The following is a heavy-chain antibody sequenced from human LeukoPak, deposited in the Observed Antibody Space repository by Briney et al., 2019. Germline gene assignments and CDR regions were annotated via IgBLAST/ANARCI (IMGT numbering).Heavy chain of an antibody. D-gene: IGHD6-19*01. CDR2: TYYSGGT. Sequence: SQTLSLTCTVSGGSISSGDYYWSWIRQPPGKGLEWIGYTYYSGGTYYNPSLKSRVTISVDTSKNQFSLKLNSVTAADTAVYYCAADRSSGWNGGDYWGQGTLVTVSS. CDR3: AADRSSGWNGGDY. J-gene: IGHJ4*02. CDR1: GGSISSGDYY. V-gene: IGHV4-30-4*01.